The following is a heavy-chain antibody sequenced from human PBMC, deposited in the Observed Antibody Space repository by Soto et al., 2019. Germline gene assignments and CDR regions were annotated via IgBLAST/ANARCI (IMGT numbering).Heavy chain of an antibody. J-gene: IGHJ5*02. CDR2: IYHSGNI. D-gene: IGHD2-21*01. Sequence: QLQLQESGSGLVKPSQTLSLTCAVSGGSISSGGYSWSWIRQPPGKGLEWIGYIYHSGNIYYNPSLKSRVPISSDRSKDQFSLKLSFVTAADTAVYYCARIPSPWGQGTLVTVSS. CDR3: ARIPSP. CDR1: GGSISSGGYS. V-gene: IGHV4-30-2*01.